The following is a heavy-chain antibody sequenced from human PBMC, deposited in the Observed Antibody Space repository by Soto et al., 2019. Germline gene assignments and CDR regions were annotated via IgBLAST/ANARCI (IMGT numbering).Heavy chain of an antibody. CDR3: AHKLRYMDTLDV. CDR1: GFSLSTGGVA. D-gene: IGHD3-9*01. V-gene: IGHV2-5*01. CDR2: IYWNDDK. J-gene: IGHJ6*01. Sequence: QITLEESAPTLVRPTQTLTLSCIFSGFSLSTGGVAVGWIRQPPGKALEWLALIYWNDDKLYSPSLKTRLTVTKDTSKNQVVLTMTNLDPVDTATYYWAHKLRYMDTLDVWGRGTTVTVAS.